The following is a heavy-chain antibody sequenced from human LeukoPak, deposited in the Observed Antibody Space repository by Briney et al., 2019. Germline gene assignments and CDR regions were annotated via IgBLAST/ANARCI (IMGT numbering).Heavy chain of an antibody. J-gene: IGHJ4*02. CDR3: TTLTSYGIFDY. CDR1: GFTFSNAW. CDR2: IKSKSDGGTK. Sequence: GGSLRLSCAASGFTFSNAWMSWVRQAPGKGLEWVGRIKSKSDGGTKEYAGTVKGKLANAREDKKNTLYLQMNSLKTEHTAVYYCTTLTSYGIFDYWGQGTLVTVSS. D-gene: IGHD2-2*01. V-gene: IGHV3-15*01.